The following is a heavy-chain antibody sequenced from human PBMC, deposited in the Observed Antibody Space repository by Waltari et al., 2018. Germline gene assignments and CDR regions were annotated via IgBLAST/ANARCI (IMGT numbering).Heavy chain of an antibody. D-gene: IGHD6-19*01. J-gene: IGHJ4*02. CDR3: AKALYSSGWYEGVDY. V-gene: IGHV3-30*02. CDR2: IRYDGSNK. Sequence: QVQLVESGGGVVQPGGALRISGAASGFHFSTYGPHWVRQAPGKGLGWVAFIRYDGSNKYYGDSVKGRFTLPRDNSKNTLYLQMNSLRAEDTAVYYCAKALYSSGWYEGVDYWGQGTLVTVSS. CDR1: GFHFSTYG.